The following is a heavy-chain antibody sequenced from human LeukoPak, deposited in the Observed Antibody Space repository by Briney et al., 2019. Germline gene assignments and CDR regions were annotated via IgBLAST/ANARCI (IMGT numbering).Heavy chain of an antibody. V-gene: IGHV3-23*01. Sequence: GGFLRLSCVTSGFTFSRFGMTWVRQPPGKGLEWVASFDGNADGTYYADSVKGRCTISRDNSKNTLYLQVNSLRAEDTAIYYCAKPRIIGLGWAQFDYWGQGSLVTVSS. J-gene: IGHJ4*02. CDR1: GFTFSRFG. CDR3: AKPRIIGLGWAQFDY. D-gene: IGHD2-15*01. CDR2: FDGNADGT.